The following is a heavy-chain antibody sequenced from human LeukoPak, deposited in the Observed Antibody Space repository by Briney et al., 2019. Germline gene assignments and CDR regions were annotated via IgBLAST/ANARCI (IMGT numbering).Heavy chain of an antibody. V-gene: IGHV1-58*02. CDR1: GFTFTSSA. CDR2: IVVGSGNT. Sequence: SVKVSCKASGFTFTSSAMQWVRQARGQRLEWIGWIVVGSGNTNYAQKFQERVTITRDMSTSTAYMELSSLRSEDTAVYYCAADSYYDNSGLYYYYGMDVWGQGTTVTVSS. CDR3: AADSYYDNSGLYYYYGMDV. D-gene: IGHD3-22*01. J-gene: IGHJ6*02.